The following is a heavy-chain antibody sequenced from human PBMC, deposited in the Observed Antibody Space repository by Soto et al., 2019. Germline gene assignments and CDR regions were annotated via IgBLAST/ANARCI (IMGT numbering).Heavy chain of an antibody. CDR1: GFTFSSYA. V-gene: IGHV3-30-3*01. D-gene: IGHD6-19*01. Sequence: GGSLRLSCAASGFTFSSYAMHCVRQAPGKVLELVAVISYDGSNKYYADSVKGRFTISRDNSKKTLYLQMNSLRAEDTAVYYCARDLVAVAGTGFDYWGQGTMVTVSS. J-gene: IGHJ4*02. CDR2: ISYDGSNK. CDR3: ARDLVAVAGTGFDY.